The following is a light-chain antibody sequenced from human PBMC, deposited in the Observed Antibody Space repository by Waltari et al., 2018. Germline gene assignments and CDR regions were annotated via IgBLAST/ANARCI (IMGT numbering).Light chain of an antibody. V-gene: IGKV2-30*01. CDR3: MQGIHWRA. Sequence: VLTQSPLPLRVTLGQSASISCRASPSLLYTDGNTYLNWFQQRPGQSPRRLIYKVSNRDSGVPDRFSGRGSGTDFTLKIIRVEAEDVGVYYCMQGIHWRAFGQGTKLEIE. CDR2: KVS. CDR1: PSLLYTDGNTY. J-gene: IGKJ2*01.